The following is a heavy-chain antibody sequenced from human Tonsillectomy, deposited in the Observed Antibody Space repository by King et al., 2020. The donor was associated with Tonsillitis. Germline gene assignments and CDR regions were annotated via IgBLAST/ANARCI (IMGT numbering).Heavy chain of an antibody. J-gene: IGHJ3*02. Sequence: VQLVESGGGVVQPGRSLRLSCAASGFTFSSDAMHLGRQAPGKGLEGVAVISYDGSNKYYADSVEGRFTISRDNSKNTLYLQMNSLRAEDTAVYYCARSYYYDSSGYYADDAFDIWGQGTMVTVSS. CDR3: ARSYYYDSSGYYADDAFDI. CDR2: ISYDGSNK. V-gene: IGHV3-30*01. CDR1: GFTFSSDA. D-gene: IGHD3-22*01.